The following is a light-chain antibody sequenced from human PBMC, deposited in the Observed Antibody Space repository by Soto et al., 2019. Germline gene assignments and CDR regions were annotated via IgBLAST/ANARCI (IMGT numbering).Light chain of an antibody. J-gene: IGKJ1*01. CDR1: QYINTR. V-gene: IGKV3-11*01. CDR3: HQRQSWPRT. Sequence: EVLITQSQATLSSFPGDRVTLSCRASQYINTRLAWYQHRPGQAPRLLIYQTSIRAAGIPARFSASGSGTDFTLTISDVQPEDFALYYCHQRQSWPRTFGQGTKVDIK. CDR2: QTS.